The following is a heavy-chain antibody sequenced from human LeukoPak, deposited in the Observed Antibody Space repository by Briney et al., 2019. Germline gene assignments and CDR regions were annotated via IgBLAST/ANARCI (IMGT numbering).Heavy chain of an antibody. CDR1: GYTFTDYY. CDR3: ARRAREYSHDAFDI. J-gene: IGHJ3*02. Sequence: ASVKVSCKASGYTFTDYYMHWVRPAAGQGLEWMGWINPNSRGTDSAQKFQGRFSMTRNTSISTAYMELSRLRSDETAVYYCARRAREYSHDAFDIWGQGTMVTVSS. V-gene: IGHV1-2*02. D-gene: IGHD5-18*01. CDR2: INPNSRGT.